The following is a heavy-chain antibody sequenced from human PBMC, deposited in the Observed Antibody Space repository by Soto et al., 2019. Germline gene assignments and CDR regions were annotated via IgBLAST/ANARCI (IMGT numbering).Heavy chain of an antibody. V-gene: IGHV3-7*04. CDR2: IKQDGSEK. Sequence: EVQLVESGGGLVQPGGSLRLSCAAPGFTFSSYWMSWVRQAPGKGLEWVANIKQDGSEKYYVDSVKGRFTISRDNAKNSLYLQMNSLRAEDTAVYYCARDLASTMIPNYWGQGTLVTVSS. CDR3: ARDLASTMIPNY. D-gene: IGHD3-22*01. CDR1: GFTFSSYW. J-gene: IGHJ4*02.